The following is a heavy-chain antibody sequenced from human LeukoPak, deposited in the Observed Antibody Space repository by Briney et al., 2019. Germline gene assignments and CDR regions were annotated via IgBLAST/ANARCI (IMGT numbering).Heavy chain of an antibody. Sequence: PGGSLRLSCAASGFTFSSDAMSWVRQAPGKGLEWVSSISSSSSYIYYADSVKGRFTISRDNAKDSLYLQMNSLRAEDTAVYYCARDYRNNWFDPWGQGTLVTVSS. CDR3: ARDYRNNWFDP. D-gene: IGHD4-11*01. CDR2: ISSSSSYI. CDR1: GFTFSSDA. J-gene: IGHJ5*02. V-gene: IGHV3-21*01.